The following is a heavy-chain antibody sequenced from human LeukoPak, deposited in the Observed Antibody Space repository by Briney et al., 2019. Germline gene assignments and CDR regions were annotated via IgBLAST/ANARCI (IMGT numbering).Heavy chain of an antibody. CDR1: GVTFSTLA. Sequence: GGSLRLSCAASGVTFSTLAIHWVRQAPGKVLALVAMIYYDGSNTYYADSVKGRFTISRDNPKNTVFLQMKSLRVEDTAVYFCARDPPSSGWSFDCWGQGTLVTVSS. CDR2: IYYDGSNT. V-gene: IGHV3-33*01. D-gene: IGHD6-19*01. J-gene: IGHJ4*02. CDR3: ARDPPSSGWSFDC.